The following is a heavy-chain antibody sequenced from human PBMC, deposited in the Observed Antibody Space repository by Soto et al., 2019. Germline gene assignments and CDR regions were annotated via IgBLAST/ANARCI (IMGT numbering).Heavy chain of an antibody. V-gene: IGHV1-18*01. D-gene: IGHD2-8*01. Sequence: SVKVSCKASGYTFTICGISWVRQATGQGLEWMGWISGYNGDTNYAQKFQGRVTMTVDTSTTTAFMELTSLTSDDRAVYYCAKNGQPPYYYYGMDVWGQGTTVTVSS. CDR2: ISGYNGDT. CDR1: GYTFTICG. J-gene: IGHJ6*02. CDR3: AKNGQPPYYYYGMDV.